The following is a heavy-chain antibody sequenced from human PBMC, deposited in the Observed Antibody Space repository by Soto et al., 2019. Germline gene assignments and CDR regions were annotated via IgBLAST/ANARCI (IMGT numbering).Heavy chain of an antibody. V-gene: IGHV3-30*04. CDR2: ISYDGSYQ. J-gene: IGHJ4*02. CDR3: TKDRTIASRFDS. CDR1: GFTFSNYA. Sequence: PGGSLRLSCTASGFTFSNYAMHLFRQAPVRGLEWVALISYDGSYQYYGDSVKGRFTISRDNSKNMFYLQMSSLTPDDTAVYFCTKDRTIASRFDSWGQGTLVTVSS. D-gene: IGHD6-13*01.